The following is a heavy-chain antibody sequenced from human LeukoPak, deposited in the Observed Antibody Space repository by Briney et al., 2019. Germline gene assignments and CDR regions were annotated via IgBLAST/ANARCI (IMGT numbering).Heavy chain of an antibody. CDR3: AKERDTAMVTIDY. V-gene: IGHV3-30*02. J-gene: IGHJ4*02. D-gene: IGHD5-18*01. CDR1: GFTFSSYG. Sequence: GGSLRPSCAASGFTFSSYGMHWVRQAPGKGLEWVAFIRYDGSNKYYADSVKGRFTISRENSKNTLYLQMNSLRAEDTAVYYCAKERDTAMVTIDYWGQGTLVTVSS. CDR2: IRYDGSNK.